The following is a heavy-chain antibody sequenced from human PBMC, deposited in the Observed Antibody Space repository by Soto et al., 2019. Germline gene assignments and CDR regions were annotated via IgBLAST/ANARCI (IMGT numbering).Heavy chain of an antibody. CDR1: GGSISSSSYY. J-gene: IGHJ4*02. CDR3: VPYSSNSYYFDY. Sequence: KTSETLSLTCTVSGGSISSSSYYWGWIRQPPGKGLEWIGSIYYSGSTYYNPSLKSRVTISVDTSKNQFSLKLSSVTAADTAVYYCVPYSSNSYYFDYWGQGTLVTVSS. V-gene: IGHV4-39*01. CDR2: IYYSGST. D-gene: IGHD6-19*01.